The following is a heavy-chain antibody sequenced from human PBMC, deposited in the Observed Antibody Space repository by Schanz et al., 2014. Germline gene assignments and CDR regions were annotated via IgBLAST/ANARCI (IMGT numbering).Heavy chain of an antibody. V-gene: IGHV3-7*01. J-gene: IGHJ3*02. D-gene: IGHD3-16*01. Sequence: EVQLVESGGGLVQPGESLRLSCAVSGFSFSSYSMSWVRQAPGKGLEWVANIKQDESERSYVDSVKGRFTISRDNSKNMLYLQMNSLRGEDTAVYYCARSYHDDDDYTRALDMWGQGTMVTVSS. CDR3: ARSYHDDDDYTRALDM. CDR2: IKQDESER. CDR1: GFSFSSYS.